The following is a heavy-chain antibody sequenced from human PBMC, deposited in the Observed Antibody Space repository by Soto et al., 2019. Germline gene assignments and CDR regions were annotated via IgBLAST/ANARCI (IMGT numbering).Heavy chain of an antibody. V-gene: IGHV1-18*01. CDR1: GYTFTSYG. Sequence: GASVKVSCKASGYTFTSYGISWVRQAPGQGLEWTGWISAYNGNTNYAQKLQGRVTMTTDTSTSTAYMELRSLRSDDTAVYYCARDRARYCSGGSCSNWFDPWGQGTLVTVSS. D-gene: IGHD2-15*01. CDR3: ARDRARYCSGGSCSNWFDP. CDR2: ISAYNGNT. J-gene: IGHJ5*02.